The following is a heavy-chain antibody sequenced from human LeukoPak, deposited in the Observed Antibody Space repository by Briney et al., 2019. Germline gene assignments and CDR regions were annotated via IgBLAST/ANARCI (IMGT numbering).Heavy chain of an antibody. CDR1: GGSISSGGYY. J-gene: IGHJ4*02. D-gene: IGHD6-19*01. V-gene: IGHV4-31*03. Sequence: TLSLTCTVSGGSISSGGYYWSWIRQHPGKGLEWIGYIYYSGSTYYNPSLKSRVTISVDTSKNQFSLKLSSVTAADTAVYYCASPFNFSPWLAGVYWGQGALVTVSS. CDR3: ASPFNFSPWLAGVY. CDR2: IYYSGST.